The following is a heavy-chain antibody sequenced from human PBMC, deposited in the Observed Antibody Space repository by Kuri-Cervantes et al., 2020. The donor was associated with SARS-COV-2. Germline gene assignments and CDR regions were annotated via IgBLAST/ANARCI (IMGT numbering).Heavy chain of an antibody. CDR3: ARDDCTNGVCWIDY. V-gene: IGHV1-69*04. Sequence: SVKASCKASGGTFSSYAISWVRQAPGQGLEWMGRTIPILGIANYAQKFQGRVTITADKSTSTAYMELSSLRSEDTAVYYCARDDCTNGVCWIDYWGQGTLVTVSS. CDR1: GGTFSSYA. D-gene: IGHD2-8*01. CDR2: TIPILGIA. J-gene: IGHJ4*02.